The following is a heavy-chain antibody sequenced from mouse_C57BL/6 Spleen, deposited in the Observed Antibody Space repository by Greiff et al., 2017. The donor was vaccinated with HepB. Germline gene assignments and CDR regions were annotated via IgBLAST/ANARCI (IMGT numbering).Heavy chain of an antibody. Sequence: DVKLVESGGGLVKPGGSLKLSCAASGFTFSDYGMHWVRQAPEKGLEWVAYISSGSSTIDYADTVKGRFTISRDNAKNTLFLQMTSLKSEGTAMYYCARDYYYGSSYRGYFDYWGQGTTLTVSS. D-gene: IGHD1-1*01. J-gene: IGHJ2*01. CDR3: ARDYYYGSSYRGYFDY. CDR1: GFTFSDYG. CDR2: ISSGSSTI. V-gene: IGHV5-17*01.